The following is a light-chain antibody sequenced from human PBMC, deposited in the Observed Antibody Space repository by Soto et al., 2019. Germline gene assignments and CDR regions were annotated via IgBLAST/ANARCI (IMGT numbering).Light chain of an antibody. CDR2: GAS. J-gene: IGKJ1*01. CDR3: QQRSNWPPWT. V-gene: IGKV3-11*01. CDR1: QSVSSF. Sequence: PGEIATLTCRSSQSVSSFLAWYQQKPGQAPRLLIYGASIRATGIPARFSGSGSGTDFTLTISSLEPEDFAVYYCQQRSNWPPWTFGQGTKVDIK.